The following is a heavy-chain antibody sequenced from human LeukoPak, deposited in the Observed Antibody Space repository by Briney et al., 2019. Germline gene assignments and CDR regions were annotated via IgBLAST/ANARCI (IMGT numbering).Heavy chain of an antibody. CDR3: AKESRGPLVANWFDP. V-gene: IGHV3-23*01. Sequence: GGSLRPSCAASGFTFSSYAMSWVRQAPGKGLEWVSAISGSGGSTYYADSVKGRFTISRDNSKNTLYLQMNSLRAEDTAVYYCAKESRGPLVANWFDPWGQGTLVTVSS. CDR1: GFTFSSYA. CDR2: ISGSGGST. J-gene: IGHJ5*02. D-gene: IGHD3-16*01.